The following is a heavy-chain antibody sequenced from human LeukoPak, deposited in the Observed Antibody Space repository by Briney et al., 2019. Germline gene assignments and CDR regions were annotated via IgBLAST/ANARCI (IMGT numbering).Heavy chain of an antibody. CDR3: AKGRASVGAPPEFDY. D-gene: IGHD1-14*01. CDR2: TSYDGSEK. V-gene: IGHV3-30*18. Sequence: PGRSLRLSCAASGFTFSNYGMHWVRQAPGKGLEWVAATSYDGSEKYYADFVKGRFTISREDSKNTLYLEMNSLKPEDTAQYYCAKGRASVGAPPEFDYWGQGTVVTVSS. J-gene: IGHJ4*02. CDR1: GFTFSNYG.